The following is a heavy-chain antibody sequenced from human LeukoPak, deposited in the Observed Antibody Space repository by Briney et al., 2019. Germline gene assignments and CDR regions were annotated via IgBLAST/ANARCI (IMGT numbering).Heavy chain of an antibody. Sequence: SETLSLTCAVYGGSFSGYYWSWIRQPPGKGLEWIGEINHSGSTNYNPSLKSRVTISVDTSKNQFSLKLSSVTAADTAVYYCARDSEGRTAIGYYYYYMDVWGKGTTVTVSS. CDR3: ARDSEGRTAIGYYYYYMDV. D-gene: IGHD2-2*02. V-gene: IGHV4-34*01. J-gene: IGHJ6*03. CDR1: GGSFSGYY. CDR2: INHSGST.